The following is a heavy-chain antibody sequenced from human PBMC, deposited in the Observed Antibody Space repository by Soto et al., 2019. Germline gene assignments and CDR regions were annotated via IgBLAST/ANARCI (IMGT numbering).Heavy chain of an antibody. CDR2: FYRGGRR. D-gene: IGHD1-26*01. V-gene: IGHV3-53*03. CDR1: GFGVTESETY. CDR3: AREVVVGATAKFDR. Sequence: EVQMVESGGGLIQPGGSLKLSCAVSGFGVTESETYVSWIRQAPGKGLEWVAAFYRGGRRNYAASVKGRFVISRDKSENSVFLQLNLVRVEDTAVYYCAREVVVGATAKFDRWGQGIMVSVS. J-gene: IGHJ5*02.